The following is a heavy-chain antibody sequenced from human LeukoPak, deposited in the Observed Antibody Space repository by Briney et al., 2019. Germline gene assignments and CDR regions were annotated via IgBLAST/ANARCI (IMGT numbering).Heavy chain of an antibody. CDR3: ARHKNEGDSTTFSY. D-gene: IGHD1-26*01. V-gene: IGHV3-30*03. CDR1: GFTFRSYG. J-gene: IGHJ4*02. Sequence: GGSLRLSCAASGFTFRSYGMHWVRQAPGKGLEWVALISFDGSYKDYADSVKGRFTISRDNAKNSLYLQMNSLRAEDTAIYYYARHKNEGDSTTFSYWGQGTLVTVSS. CDR2: ISFDGSYK.